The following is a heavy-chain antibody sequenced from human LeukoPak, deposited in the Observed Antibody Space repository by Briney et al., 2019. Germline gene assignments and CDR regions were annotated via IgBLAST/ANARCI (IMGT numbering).Heavy chain of an antibody. CDR2: IEQDGSEK. Sequence: GGSLSLSCAASGFTFSNYWMTWVRQAPGKGLEWVANIEQDGSEKYYVDPVKGRFTISRANAKNSLDLQMNSPGATDAAVDCCARVASVHYYDSSGFGYYYYYMDVWGKGPTVTVSS. J-gene: IGHJ6*03. V-gene: IGHV3-7*01. D-gene: IGHD3-22*01. CDR3: ARVASVHYYDSSGFGYYYYYMDV. CDR1: GFTFSNYW.